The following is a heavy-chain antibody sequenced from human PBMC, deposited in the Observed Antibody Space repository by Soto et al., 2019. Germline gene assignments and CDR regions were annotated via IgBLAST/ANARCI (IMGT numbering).Heavy chain of an antibody. CDR2: IKSKTDGGTT. D-gene: IGHD6-6*01. J-gene: IGHJ6*02. CDR1: GFTFSNAW. Sequence: PGGSLRLSCAASGFTFSNAWMSWVRQAPGKGLEWVGRIKSKTDGGTTDYAAPVKGRFTISRDDSKNTLYLQMNSLKTEDTAVYYCTTGLAARPGWEYYYYGMDVWGQGTTVTVSS. CDR3: TTGLAARPGWEYYYYGMDV. V-gene: IGHV3-15*01.